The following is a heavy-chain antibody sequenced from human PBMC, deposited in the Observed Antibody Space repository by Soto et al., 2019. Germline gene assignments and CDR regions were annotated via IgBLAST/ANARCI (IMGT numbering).Heavy chain of an antibody. J-gene: IGHJ5*02. Sequence: QITLKESGPTLVKPTQTLTLTCTFSGFSLTTAGAGVGWIRQPPGKALEWLALIYWNDDTCYSPSLKSRLTHTKDTSKNQVVLRMTNMDPVDTATYYCAHRGYGNYPRDNWFDPWGQGILVIVSS. D-gene: IGHD4-17*01. CDR3: AHRGYGNYPRDNWFDP. CDR2: IYWNDDT. V-gene: IGHV2-5*01. CDR1: GFSLTTAGAG.